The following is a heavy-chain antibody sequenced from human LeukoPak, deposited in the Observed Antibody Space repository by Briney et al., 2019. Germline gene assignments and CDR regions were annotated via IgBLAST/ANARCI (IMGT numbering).Heavy chain of an antibody. J-gene: IGHJ4*02. D-gene: IGHD1-26*01. CDR2: INHSGST. CDR1: GGSFSGYY. CDR3: ASELQLDY. Sequence: SETLSLTCAVYGGSFSGYYWSWIRQPPGKGLEWIGEINHSGSTNYNPSLKSRVTISVDTSKNQFSLKLSSVTAADTAVYYCASELQLDYWGQGTLVTVSS. V-gene: IGHV4-34*01.